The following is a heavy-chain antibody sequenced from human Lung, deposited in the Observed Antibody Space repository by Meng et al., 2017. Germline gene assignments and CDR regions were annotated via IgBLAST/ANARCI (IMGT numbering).Heavy chain of an antibody. CDR2: IDTITGNT. D-gene: IGHD3-10*01. J-gene: IGHJ2*01. CDR3: ASGWFGELFGYFDL. V-gene: IGHV7-4-1*02. Sequence: QEQLVQLVPAGNEAEAPVDFAYKACEYTCTTYARNGIRRVPRQALEWMGWIDTITGNTTYAHDFTGLFGFSMVTSVSTAYLQISSLRAVDTAVYYCASGWFGELFGYFDLWGRGTLVTVSS. CDR1: EYTCTTYA.